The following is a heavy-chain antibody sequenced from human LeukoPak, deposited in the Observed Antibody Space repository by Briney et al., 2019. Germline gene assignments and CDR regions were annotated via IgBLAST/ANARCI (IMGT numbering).Heavy chain of an antibody. D-gene: IGHD5-12*01. CDR3: ARGGYDTTDY. J-gene: IGHJ4*02. V-gene: IGHV4-31*03. CDR2: IYYSGSP. Sequence: SETLSLTCTVSGGSISSGGYYWSWIRQHPGKGLEWIGYIYYSGSPYYNPSLKSRVTISVDTSKNQFSLKLSSVTAADTAVYYCARGGYDTTDYWGQGTLVTVSS. CDR1: GGSISSGGYY.